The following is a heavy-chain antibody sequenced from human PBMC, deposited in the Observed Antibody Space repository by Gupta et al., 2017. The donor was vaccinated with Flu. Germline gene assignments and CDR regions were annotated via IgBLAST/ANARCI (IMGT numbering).Heavy chain of an antibody. CDR2: IFSNGEK. D-gene: IGHD3-3*01. CDR3: ARINPSIYYDFLSDDNHYYMDV. J-gene: IGHJ6*03. Sequence: IRRAPEKPLEWLGHIFSNGEKSYSTSLKNRVTISRDASRSQVVLNMTNVEPVDTATYHCARINPSIYYDFLSDDNHYYMDVWGKGTTVTVSS. V-gene: IGHV2-26*01.